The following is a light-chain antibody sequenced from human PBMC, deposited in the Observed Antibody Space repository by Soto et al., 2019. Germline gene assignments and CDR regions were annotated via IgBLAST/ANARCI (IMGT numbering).Light chain of an antibody. CDR2: YVD. Sequence: QSALTQPASVSGSPGQSDTIPCTGTSRDVGAYDYVSWYLQYPDKAPQLLIYYVDHRPSGVSSRFSGSKSGNTASLTISGLQAEDEGDYYCCSYADGSIYFFGTGTKGTVL. V-gene: IGLV2-14*03. CDR1: SRDVGAYDY. CDR3: CSYADGSIYF. J-gene: IGLJ1*01.